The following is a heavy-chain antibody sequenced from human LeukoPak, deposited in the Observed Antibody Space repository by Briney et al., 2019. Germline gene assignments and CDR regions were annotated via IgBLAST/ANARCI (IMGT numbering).Heavy chain of an antibody. D-gene: IGHD5-24*01. CDR2: FNRSGGSR. Sequence: ASVKVSFKASGYTFTSYYMHWVRHAPGQGIEWMGIFNRSGGSRSYAQKFQGRVTMTRDTSTSTAYMEVSSLRSEDTAVYYCARERLEMATIIPGDYYYYYGMDVWGQGTTVTVSS. CDR1: GYTFTSYY. J-gene: IGHJ6*02. CDR3: ARERLEMATIIPGDYYYYYGMDV. V-gene: IGHV1-46*01.